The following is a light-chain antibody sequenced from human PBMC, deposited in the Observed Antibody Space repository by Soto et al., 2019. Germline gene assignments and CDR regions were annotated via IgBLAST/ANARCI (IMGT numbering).Light chain of an antibody. CDR1: QSVSSN. J-gene: IGKJ2*01. Sequence: EIVMTQSPATLSVSPGERATLSCRASQSVSSNLAWYQQKPGQAPRLLIYGASTRATGIPARFSGSGSGTEFTLTISSLQSEDFAVYYCQQYNKWPPYTFGQATKLAIK. V-gene: IGKV3-15*01. CDR3: QQYNKWPPYT. CDR2: GAS.